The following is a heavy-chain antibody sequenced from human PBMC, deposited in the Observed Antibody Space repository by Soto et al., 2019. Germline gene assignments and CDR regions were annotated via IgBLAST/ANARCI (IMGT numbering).Heavy chain of an antibody. J-gene: IGHJ4*02. CDR2: IIPVFGTA. D-gene: IGHD3-22*01. CDR1: GVTFSSYV. CDR3: AVGHDSSGSHYYFDY. V-gene: IGHV1-69*12. Sequence: QVQLVQSGAEVKKPGSSVKVSCKASGVTFSSYVISWVRQAPGQGLEWMGGIIPVFGTADYTEKFQGRVSINADESTSTAFMELRSLRSEDTAVYYCAVGHDSSGSHYYFDYWGQGTLVTVSS.